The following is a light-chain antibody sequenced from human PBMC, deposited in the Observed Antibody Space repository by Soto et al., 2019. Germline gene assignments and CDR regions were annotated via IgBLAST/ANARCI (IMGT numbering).Light chain of an antibody. CDR3: QQYSNWPLT. J-gene: IGKJ4*01. CDR1: QSVGYF. CDR2: DAS. V-gene: IGKV3-11*01. Sequence: EIVLAQSPATLSLSPGERATLSCRASQSVGYFLAWYQQKPGQAPRLLIYDASNRATGIPARFSGSGSGTDFTLTISSLEPEDFAVYHCQQYSNWPLTFGGGTKV.